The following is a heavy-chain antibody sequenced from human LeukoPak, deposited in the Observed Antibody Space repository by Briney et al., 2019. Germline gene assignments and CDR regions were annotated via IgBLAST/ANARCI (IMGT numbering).Heavy chain of an antibody. D-gene: IGHD5-18*01. CDR3: ARSNYGYPDY. CDR1: GYSISSGYY. CDR2: IYHSRST. J-gene: IGHJ4*02. V-gene: IGHV4-38-2*01. Sequence: SETLSLTCAVSGYSISSGYYWGWIRQPPGKGLEWIGSIYHSRSTYYNPSLKSRVTISVDTSKNQFSLKLSSVTAADTAVYYCARSNYGYPDYWGQGTLVTVSS.